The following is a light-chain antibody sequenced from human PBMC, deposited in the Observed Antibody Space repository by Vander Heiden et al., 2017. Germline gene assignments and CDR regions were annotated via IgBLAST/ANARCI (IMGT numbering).Light chain of an antibody. CDR3: QQYYRTPPLFI. CDR2: WAS. CDR1: QSVLSSSNNKNY. Sequence: DIVMTQSPDSLAVSLGERATINCKSSQSVLSSSNNKNYLAWYQQKPGQPPKLLIYWASTRESGVPDRFSGSGSGTDFTLTISSLQAEDVAVYYCQQYYRTPPLFIFGPGTKVDIK. V-gene: IGKV4-1*01. J-gene: IGKJ3*01.